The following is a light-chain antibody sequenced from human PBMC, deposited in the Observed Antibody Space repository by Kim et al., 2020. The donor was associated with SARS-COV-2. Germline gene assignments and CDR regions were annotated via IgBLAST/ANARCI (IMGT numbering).Light chain of an antibody. CDR1: QIIETY. Sequence: ASVGDRVSITCRASQIIETYLAWYQQKPGKAPALLIYQASSLHIGVPSRFSGSGSGTEFTLTINSLQPDDFTTYYCQHYIRFPYTFGQGTKVDIK. CDR2: QAS. V-gene: IGKV1-5*01. CDR3: QHYIRFPYT. J-gene: IGKJ2*01.